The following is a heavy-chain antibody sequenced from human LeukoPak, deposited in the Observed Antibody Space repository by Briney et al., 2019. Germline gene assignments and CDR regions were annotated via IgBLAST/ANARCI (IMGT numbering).Heavy chain of an antibody. CDR1: GFNFINFG. Sequence: GGSLRLSCSTSGFNFINFGIHWVRQAPGKGLEWVAVIWSDGSNKYYADSVKGRFTISRDDSKNTVYLQMNSLRAEDTAVYYCARDLYYLFDYWGQGTLVTVSS. CDR3: ARDLYYLFDY. J-gene: IGHJ4*02. D-gene: IGHD3-10*01. V-gene: IGHV3-33*01. CDR2: IWSDGSNK.